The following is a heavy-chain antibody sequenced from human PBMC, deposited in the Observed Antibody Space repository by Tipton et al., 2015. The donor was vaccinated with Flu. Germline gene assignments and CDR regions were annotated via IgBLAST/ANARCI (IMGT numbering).Heavy chain of an antibody. CDR2: IYHSGST. CDR3: ARDPTTRGSTDEH. D-gene: IGHD1-14*01. Sequence: TLSLTCTVSGYSISSGYYWGWIRQPPGKGLEWIGSIYHSGSTYYSPSLKSRVTISVDTSKNQFSLKLSSVTAADTAVYYCARDPTTRGSTDEHWGQGTLVTVSS. V-gene: IGHV4-38-2*02. J-gene: IGHJ4*02. CDR1: GYSISSGYY.